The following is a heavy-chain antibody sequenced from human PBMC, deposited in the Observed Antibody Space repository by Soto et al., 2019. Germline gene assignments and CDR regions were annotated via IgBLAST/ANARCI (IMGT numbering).Heavy chain of an antibody. CDR2: ISYSGST. V-gene: IGHV4-59*01. D-gene: IGHD6-19*01. J-gene: IGHJ3*02. Sequence: PSETLSLTCTVSGGSISSYYWSWIRQPPGKGLEWIGYISYSGSTNYNPSLKSRVTISVDTSKNQFSLKLSSVTAADTAVYYCARGGWYVADALDIWGQGTMVTVSS. CDR3: ARGGWYVADALDI. CDR1: GGSISSYY.